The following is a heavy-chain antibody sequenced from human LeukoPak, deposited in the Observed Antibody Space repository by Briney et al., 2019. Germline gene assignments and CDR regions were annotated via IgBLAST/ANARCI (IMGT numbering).Heavy chain of an antibody. D-gene: IGHD3-3*02. CDR1: GFTFSSYA. CDR3: AKGGHFIYFHNY. J-gene: IGHJ4*02. CDR2: ISGSGGST. Sequence: GGSLRLSCAASGFTFSSYAMSWVRQAPGKGLEWVSTISGSGGSTYYADSVQGRFTISRDNSKNTLYLQVNSLRAGDTAVYYCAKGGHFIYFHNYWGQGTLVTVSS. V-gene: IGHV3-23*01.